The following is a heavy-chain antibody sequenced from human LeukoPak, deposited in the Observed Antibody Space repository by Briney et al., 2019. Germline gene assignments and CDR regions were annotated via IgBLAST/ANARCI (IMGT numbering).Heavy chain of an antibody. J-gene: IGHJ4*02. Sequence: SETLSLTCTVSGGSISSSSYYWGWIRQPPGKGLEWIGSIYYSGSTYYNPSLKSRVTISVDTSKNQFSLKLSSVTAADTAVYYCARGRDSSETRNDYWGQGTLVTVSS. CDR2: IYYSGST. D-gene: IGHD3-22*01. CDR3: ARGRDSSETRNDY. V-gene: IGHV4-39*07. CDR1: GGSISSSSYY.